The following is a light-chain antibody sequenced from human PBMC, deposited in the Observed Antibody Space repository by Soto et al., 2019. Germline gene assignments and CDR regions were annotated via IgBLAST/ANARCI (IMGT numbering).Light chain of an antibody. Sequence: QSVLTQPPSVSGAPGQRVTISCTGSSSNIGAGYDVHWYQQLPGTAPKLLIYGNSNRPSGVPYRFAGSKSGTSASLAITGLQAEDEADYYCQSYDSSLSALFGGGTMLTVL. J-gene: IGLJ3*02. CDR2: GNS. V-gene: IGLV1-40*01. CDR3: QSYDSSLSAL. CDR1: SSNIGAGYD.